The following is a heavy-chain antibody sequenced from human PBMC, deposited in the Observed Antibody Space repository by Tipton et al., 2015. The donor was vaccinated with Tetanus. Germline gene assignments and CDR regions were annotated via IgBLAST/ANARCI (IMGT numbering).Heavy chain of an antibody. Sequence: QSGPEVKKPGASVKVSCKASGYTLTSYHMHWVRQAPGQGLEWMGIINPIGGSTSYARKLQGRITMTGDTSTRTVYMDLNSLGAEDTPVDNWGRAGGGGRRINGPAGIDYWGQGTLVTVSS. CDR1: GYTLTSYH. CDR2: INPIGGST. D-gene: IGHD1-20*01. V-gene: IGHV1-46*01. CDR3: GRAGGGGRRINGPAGIDY. J-gene: IGHJ4*02.